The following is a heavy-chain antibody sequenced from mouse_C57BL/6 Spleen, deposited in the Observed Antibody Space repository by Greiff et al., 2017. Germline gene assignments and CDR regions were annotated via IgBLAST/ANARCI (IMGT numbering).Heavy chain of an antibody. V-gene: IGHV5-6*01. CDR2: ISSGGSYT. CDR1: GFTFSSYG. CDR3: ASLYYDYFDY. D-gene: IGHD2-4*01. Sequence: EVKLMESGGDLVKPGGSLKLSCAASGFTFSSYGMSWVRQTPDKRLEWVATISSGGSYTYYPDSVKGRFTISRDNAKNTLYLQMSSLKSEDTAMYYCASLYYDYFDYWGQGTTLTVSS. J-gene: IGHJ2*01.